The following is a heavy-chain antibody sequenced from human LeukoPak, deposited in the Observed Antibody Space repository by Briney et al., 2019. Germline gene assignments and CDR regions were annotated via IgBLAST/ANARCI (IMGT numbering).Heavy chain of an antibody. CDR2: ISSSSSTI. CDR1: GFTFSSYS. J-gene: IGHJ4*02. Sequence: GGSLRLSCAASGFTFSSYSMNWVRQAPGKGLEWVSYISSSSSTIYYADSVKGRFTISRDNSKNTLYLQMNSLRAEDTAVYYCASSGRIAVADKRNDYWGQGTLVTVSS. CDR3: ASSGRIAVADKRNDY. V-gene: IGHV3-48*01. D-gene: IGHD6-19*01.